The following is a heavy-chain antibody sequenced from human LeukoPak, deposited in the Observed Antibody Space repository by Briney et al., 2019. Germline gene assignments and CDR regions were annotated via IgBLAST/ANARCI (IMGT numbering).Heavy chain of an antibody. J-gene: IGHJ4*02. V-gene: IGHV4-59*12. Sequence: SETLSLTCTVSSASISTYYWSWIRQPPGKGLEWIGYIYHSGTSNYNPSLKSRVTMSVDTSKNQFSLKLSSVTAADTAVYYCARDSTPGYSSGWYVERYDYWGQGTLVTVSS. CDR2: IYHSGTS. D-gene: IGHD6-19*01. CDR3: ARDSTPGYSSGWYVERYDY. CDR1: SASISTYY.